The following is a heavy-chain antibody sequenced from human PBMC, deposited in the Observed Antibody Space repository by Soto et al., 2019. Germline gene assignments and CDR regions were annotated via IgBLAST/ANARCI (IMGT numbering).Heavy chain of an antibody. V-gene: IGHV4-31*03. CDR3: ARAQPGIARLHAFDI. Sequence: QVQLQESGPGLVKPSQTLSLTCTVSGGSISSGGYYWSWIRQHPGKGLEWIGYIYYSGSTYYNPSLKSRVTISVDTSKNQFSLKLCSVTAADTAVYYCARAQPGIARLHAFDIWGQGTMVTVSS. CDR1: GGSISSGGYY. CDR2: IYYSGST. D-gene: IGHD6-6*01. J-gene: IGHJ3*02.